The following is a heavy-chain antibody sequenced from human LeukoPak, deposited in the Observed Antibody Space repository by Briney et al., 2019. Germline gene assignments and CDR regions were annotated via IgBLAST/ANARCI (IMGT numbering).Heavy chain of an antibody. CDR2: ISWDGGSS. J-gene: IGHJ6*03. Sequence: GGSLRLSCAASGFTFDDYAMHWVRQAPGKGLEWVSLISWDGGSSYYADSVKGRFTISRDNSKNSLYLQMNSLRSEDTAVYYCATGGRYYYYYMDVWGKGTMVTVSS. CDR3: ATGGRYYYYYMDV. V-gene: IGHV3-43D*03. D-gene: IGHD3-10*01. CDR1: GFTFDDYA.